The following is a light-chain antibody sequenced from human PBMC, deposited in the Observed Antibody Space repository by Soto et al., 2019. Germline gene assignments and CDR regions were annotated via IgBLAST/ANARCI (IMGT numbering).Light chain of an antibody. CDR2: EVT. V-gene: IGLV2-14*01. J-gene: IGLJ2*01. CDR3: SSCTSATAVV. Sequence: SALTQPASVSGSPGQSITISCTGTSNDIGGFNYVSWYQHHPGKAPKLIISEVTKRPSGVSHRFSGSKSGNTASLTIFGLQAEDEADYYCSSCTSATAVVFGGGTKLTVL. CDR1: SNDIGGFNY.